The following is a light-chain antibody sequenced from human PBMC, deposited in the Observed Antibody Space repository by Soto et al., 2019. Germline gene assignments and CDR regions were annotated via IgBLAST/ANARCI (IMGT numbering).Light chain of an antibody. J-gene: IGKJ5*01. CDR2: DAS. V-gene: IGKV3-11*01. CDR3: QQRSNWPEIT. CDR1: QSVSSY. Sequence: EIVLTQSPATLSVSPGERATLSCRASQSVSSYLAWYQRKPGQAPRLLIYDASNRATGIPARFSGSGSGTDFTLTISSLEPEDFAVYYCQQRSNWPEITFGQGTRLEIK.